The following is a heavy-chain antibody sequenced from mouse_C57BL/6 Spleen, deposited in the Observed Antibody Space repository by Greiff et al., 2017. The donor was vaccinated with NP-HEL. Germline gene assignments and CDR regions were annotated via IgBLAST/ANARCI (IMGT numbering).Heavy chain of an antibody. Sequence: EVKLMESGGGLVQPGGSLSLSCAASGFTFTDYYMSWVRQPPGKALEWLGFIRNKANGYTTEYSASVKGRFTISRDNSQSILYLQMNALRAEDSATDYCARYDGYYPYYYAMDYWGQGTSVTVSS. D-gene: IGHD2-3*01. V-gene: IGHV7-3*01. CDR2: IRNKANGYTT. CDR3: ARYDGYYPYYYAMDY. CDR1: GFTFTDYY. J-gene: IGHJ4*01.